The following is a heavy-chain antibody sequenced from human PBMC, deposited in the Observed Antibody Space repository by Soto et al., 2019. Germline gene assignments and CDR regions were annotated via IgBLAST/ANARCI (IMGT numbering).Heavy chain of an antibody. CDR1: GVTFSSSV. CDR2: IIPMSGST. J-gene: IGHJ4*02. Sequence: QVQLVQSGAEVKKPGSSVRVSCKASGVTFSSSVITWVRQAPRQGLEFMGGIIPMSGSTNYAQKLQGRVTIRADESTSPVYMDVSLLTSEDTAVYYCARYDSSTCFWGQGTLVIVSS. CDR3: ARYDSSTCF. V-gene: IGHV1-69*12. D-gene: IGHD3-22*01.